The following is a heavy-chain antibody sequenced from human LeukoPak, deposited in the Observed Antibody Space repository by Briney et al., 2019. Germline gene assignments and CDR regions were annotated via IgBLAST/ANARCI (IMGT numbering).Heavy chain of an antibody. CDR1: GGSISSGGYS. Sequence: PSETLSLTCAVSGGSISSGGYSWSWIRQPPGKGLEWIGHIYHSGSTYYNPSLKSRVTISVDRSKNQFSLKLSSVTAADTAVYYCARGIGSPPPIRFDPWGQGTLVTVSS. V-gene: IGHV4-30-2*01. J-gene: IGHJ5*02. CDR2: IYHSGST. D-gene: IGHD6-25*01. CDR3: ARGIGSPPPIRFDP.